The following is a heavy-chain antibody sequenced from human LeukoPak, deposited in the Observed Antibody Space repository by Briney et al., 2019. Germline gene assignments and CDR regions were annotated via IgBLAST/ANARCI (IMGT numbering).Heavy chain of an antibody. CDR2: IYYSGTT. J-gene: IGHJ5*02. Sequence: SETLSLTCTISGDSISSGDYHWTWFRQPPEKGLEWIGYIYYSGTTYYNPSLKSRVTISVETSENQFSLKVSSVTAADTAVYYCARRKSGWFDPWGQGTLVTVSS. CDR1: GDSISSGDYH. V-gene: IGHV4-30-4*01. CDR3: ARRKSGWFDP.